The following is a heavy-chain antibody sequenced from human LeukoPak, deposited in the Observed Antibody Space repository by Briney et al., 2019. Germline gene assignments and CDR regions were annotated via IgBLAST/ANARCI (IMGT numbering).Heavy chain of an antibody. CDR2: IRYDGSNE. Sequence: GSLRLSCAASGFTFSSYGIHWVRQAPGKGLEWVAFIRYDGSNEYYADSVKGRFTISRDNSKNTLYLQMNSLRAEDTAVYYCAKDGSIAAAGTYYYYMDVWGKGTTVTVSS. CDR1: GFTFSSYG. V-gene: IGHV3-30*02. J-gene: IGHJ6*03. CDR3: AKDGSIAAAGTYYYYMDV. D-gene: IGHD6-13*01.